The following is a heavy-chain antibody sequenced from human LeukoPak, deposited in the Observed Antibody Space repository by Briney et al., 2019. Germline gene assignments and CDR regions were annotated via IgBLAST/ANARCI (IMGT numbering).Heavy chain of an antibody. J-gene: IGHJ5*02. Sequence: SQTLSLTCAVYGGSISSGGSSWSWIRQPPGKGLEWIGYIYHSGSTYYNPSLKSRVTISVDRSKNQFSLKLSSVTAADTAVYYCAREVVTADNWFDPWGQGTLVTVSS. CDR3: AREVVTADNWFDP. V-gene: IGHV4-30-2*01. CDR2: IYHSGST. CDR1: GGSISSGGSS. D-gene: IGHD2-21*02.